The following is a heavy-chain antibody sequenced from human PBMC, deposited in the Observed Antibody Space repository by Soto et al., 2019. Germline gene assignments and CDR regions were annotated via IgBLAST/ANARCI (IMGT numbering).Heavy chain of an antibody. D-gene: IGHD7-27*01. CDR3: ARGRVLGIFDY. V-gene: IGHV4-34*01. CDR1: GGSFSGYY. Sequence: SETLSLTCAVYGGSFSGYYWSWIRQPPGKGLEWIGEINHSGSTNYNPSLKSRVTISVDTSKNQFSLKLSSVTAADKAVYYCARGRVLGIFDYWGQGTLVTVSS. CDR2: INHSGST. J-gene: IGHJ4*02.